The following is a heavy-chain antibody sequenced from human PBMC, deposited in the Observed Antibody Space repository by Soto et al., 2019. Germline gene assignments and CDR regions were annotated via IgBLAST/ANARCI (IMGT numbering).Heavy chain of an antibody. CDR1: GFTFSGIA. D-gene: IGHD6-6*01. CDR3: AKALSFTSSSLDS. V-gene: IGHV3-30*18. J-gene: IGHJ4*02. Sequence: QVQLVESGGGVVRPGNSLTLACAASGFTFSGIAVHWVRQAPGKGLEWVAVVSYDGTNKFYGESVKGRFTVSRDNSKNTLYLHMTSLRPEDTATYYCAKALSFTSSSLDSWGQGSLVIVS. CDR2: VSYDGTNK.